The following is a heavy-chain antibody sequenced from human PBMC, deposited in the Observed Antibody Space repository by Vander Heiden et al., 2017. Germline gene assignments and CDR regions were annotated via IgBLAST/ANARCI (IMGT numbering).Heavy chain of an antibody. J-gene: IGHJ4*02. Sequence: VQLVQSGAEVKKPGASVKVSCKASGYTFTGYYMHWVRQAPGQGLEWMGWINPNSGGTNYAQKFQGRVTMTRDTSISTAYMELSRLRSDDTAVYYCARGHEVEMATINFDYWGQGTLVTVSS. V-gene: IGHV1-2*02. D-gene: IGHD5-12*01. CDR3: ARGHEVEMATINFDY. CDR1: GYTFTGYY. CDR2: INPNSGGT.